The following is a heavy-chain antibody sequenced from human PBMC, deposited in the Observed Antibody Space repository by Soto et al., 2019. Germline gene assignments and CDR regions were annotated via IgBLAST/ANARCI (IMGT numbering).Heavy chain of an antibody. CDR2: ISGSGGAT. CDR3: AKATLRVVHPLVFDY. D-gene: IGHD3-3*01. J-gene: IGHJ4*02. CDR1: GFNFSYNA. Sequence: GGSLRLSCVASGFNFSYNAMSWVRQAPGKGLEWISVISGSGGATYFAVSVKGRFVISRDNSKNTLYLQTNSLRAEDTAIYYCAKATLRVVHPLVFDYWGQGSLVTVSS. V-gene: IGHV3-23*01.